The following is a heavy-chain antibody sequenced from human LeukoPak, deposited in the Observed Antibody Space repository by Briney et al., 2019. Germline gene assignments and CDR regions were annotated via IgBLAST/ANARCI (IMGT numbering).Heavy chain of an antibody. V-gene: IGHV3-11*01. CDR3: AGGDRNGWYFYY. CDR2: ISSSGSTI. Sequence: GGSLRLSCAASGFTFSDYYMSWIRQAPGKGLEWVSYISSSGSTISYADSVKGRFTISRDNAKNSLYLQMSSLRAEDTALYLCAGGDRNGWYFYYWGQGTLVTVSS. D-gene: IGHD6-19*01. CDR1: GFTFSDYY. J-gene: IGHJ4*02.